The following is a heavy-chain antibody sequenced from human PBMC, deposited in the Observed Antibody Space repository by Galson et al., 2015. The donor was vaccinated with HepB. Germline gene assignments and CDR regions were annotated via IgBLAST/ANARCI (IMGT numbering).Heavy chain of an antibody. D-gene: IGHD6-13*01. V-gene: IGHV1-69*04. CDR2: IIPILGIA. J-gene: IGHJ4*02. CDR1: GGTFSSYA. Sequence: SVKVSCKASGGTFSSYAISWVRQAPGQGLEWMGRIIPILGIANYAQRFQGRVTITADKSTSTAYMELSSLRSEDTAVYYCAGTGYSSSWYGKGIDYWGQGTLVTVSS. CDR3: AGTGYSSSWYGKGIDY.